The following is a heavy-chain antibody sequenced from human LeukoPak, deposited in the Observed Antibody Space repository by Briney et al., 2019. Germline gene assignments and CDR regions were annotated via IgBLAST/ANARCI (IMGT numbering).Heavy chain of an antibody. Sequence: ASVKVSCKASGYTFTSYGISWVRQAPGQGLEWMGWISAYNGNTNYAQKLQGRVTMTTDTSTSTAYMELRSLRSDDTAVYYCARWVLPRIAAAGDNWFDPWGQGTLVTVSS. CDR2: ISAYNGNT. D-gene: IGHD6-13*01. CDR1: GYTFTSYG. V-gene: IGHV1-18*01. CDR3: ARWVLPRIAAAGDNWFDP. J-gene: IGHJ5*02.